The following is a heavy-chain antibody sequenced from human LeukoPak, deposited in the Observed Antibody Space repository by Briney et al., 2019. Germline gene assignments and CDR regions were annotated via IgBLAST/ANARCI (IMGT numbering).Heavy chain of an antibody. CDR2: IYTGGST. CDR3: ARDYGGNSFIGY. D-gene: IGHD4-23*01. CDR1: GFTFSTYY. V-gene: IGHV3-53*01. J-gene: IGHJ4*02. Sequence: PGGSLRLSCAASGFTFSTYYMSWVRQAPGKGLEWVSLIYTGGSTYYADSVKGRFTISRDNSKNTLYLQMNSLRAEDTAVYYCARDYGGNSFIGYWGQGTLVTVSS.